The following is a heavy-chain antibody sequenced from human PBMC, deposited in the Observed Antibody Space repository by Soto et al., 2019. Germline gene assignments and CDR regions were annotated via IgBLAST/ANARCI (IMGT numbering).Heavy chain of an antibody. Sequence: EVQLLESGGGLVQPGGSLRLSCAASGFSFSSYAMAWVRQAPGKGLEWVSGISRGGPYTFYADTARGRFTISRDNSRSTLYLQMNYYCTKYTITESMGESWGQGTLVTVSS. CDR3: GES. D-gene: IGHD3-16*01. V-gene: IGHV3-23*01. CDR1: GFSFSSYA. J-gene: IGHJ5*02. CDR2: ISRGGPYT.